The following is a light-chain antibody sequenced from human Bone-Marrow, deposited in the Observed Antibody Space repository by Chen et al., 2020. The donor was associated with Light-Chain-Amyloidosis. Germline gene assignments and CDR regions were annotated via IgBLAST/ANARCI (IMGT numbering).Light chain of an antibody. J-gene: IGKJ4*01. Sequence: DIVMTQSPDSLAVSLGERATINCKSTQSVLSTSNNKNYIAWYQQKPGQPPKLLVSWASMRESGVPDRLSGSGSGTDFTLTISSLQAEDVAVYYCQQYLSAPLTFGGGTTVDVK. CDR1: QSVLSTSNNKNY. CDR2: WAS. V-gene: IGKV4-1*01. CDR3: QQYLSAPLT.